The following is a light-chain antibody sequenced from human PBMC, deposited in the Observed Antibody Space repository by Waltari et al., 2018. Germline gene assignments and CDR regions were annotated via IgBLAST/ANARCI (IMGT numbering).Light chain of an antibody. J-gene: IGKJ1*01. CDR1: QSVSRT. CDR3: XHYVRLPXX. Sequence: EIVLTQXPGTLSXXPGERATLSCRASQSVSRTLAWYQQKPGQAPRLLIYGASNRATGIPDRXSGSGSGTXFSXTISRLEPEDFAVYYXXHYVRLPXXFGXGXXXEIX. V-gene: IGKV3-20*01. CDR2: GAS.